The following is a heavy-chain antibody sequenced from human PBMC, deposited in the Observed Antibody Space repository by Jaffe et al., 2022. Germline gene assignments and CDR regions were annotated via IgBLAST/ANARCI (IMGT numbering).Heavy chain of an antibody. CDR3: ARVTLTPLRKLIGYCSGGSCYGGTHFDY. CDR1: GGTFSSYA. D-gene: IGHD2-15*01. Sequence: QVQLVQSGAEVKKPGSSVKVSCKASGGTFSSYAISWVRQAPGQGLEWMGGIIPIFGTANYAQKFQGRVTITADESTSTAYMELSSLRSEDTAVYYCARVTLTPLRKLIGYCSGGSCYGGTHFDYWGQGTLVTVSS. CDR2: IIPIFGTA. V-gene: IGHV1-69*01. J-gene: IGHJ4*02.